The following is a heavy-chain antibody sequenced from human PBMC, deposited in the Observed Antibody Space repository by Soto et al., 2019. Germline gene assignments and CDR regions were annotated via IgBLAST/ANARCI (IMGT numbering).Heavy chain of an antibody. Sequence: ASVKVSCKASGGTFSSYAISWVRQAPGQGLEWMGGIIPIFGTANYAQKFQGRVTITADESTSTAYMELSSLRSEDTAVYYCARSEAGRTGFGVVIILYYYGMDVWGQGTTVTVSS. D-gene: IGHD3-3*01. CDR2: IIPIFGTA. CDR3: ARSEAGRTGFGVVIILYYYGMDV. V-gene: IGHV1-69*13. J-gene: IGHJ6*02. CDR1: GGTFSSYA.